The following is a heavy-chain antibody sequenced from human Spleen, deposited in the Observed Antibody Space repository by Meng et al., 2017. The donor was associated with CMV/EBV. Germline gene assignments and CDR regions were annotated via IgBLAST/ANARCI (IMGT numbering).Heavy chain of an antibody. CDR2: TYYRSRWYD. CDR3: ARAGLVGVFDD. CDR1: GDSVSSTTAA. Sequence: LSGDSVSSTTAAWTWIRQSPSRGLEWLGRTYYRSRWYDDYAVSVKGRIVINPDTTNNQFSLRLNSVTPEDTAVYYCARAGLVGVFDDWGQGTLVTVSS. J-gene: IGHJ4*02. V-gene: IGHV6-1*01. D-gene: IGHD3-16*01.